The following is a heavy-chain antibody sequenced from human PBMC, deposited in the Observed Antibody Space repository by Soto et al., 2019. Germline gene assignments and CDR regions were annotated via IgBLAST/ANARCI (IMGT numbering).Heavy chain of an antibody. CDR3: ARVGSSSWGFYFDH. V-gene: IGHV1-3*01. J-gene: IGHJ4*02. CDR1: GYIFTDYA. Sequence: ASVKVSCKASGYIFTDYAIHWVRQAPGQRLEWMGWISAGKGDTKYSQKFQGRVTITRDTSASTAYMELSTLRSEDTAVYYCARVGSSSWGFYFDHWGQGTLVTVSS. CDR2: ISAGKGDT. D-gene: IGHD6-13*01.